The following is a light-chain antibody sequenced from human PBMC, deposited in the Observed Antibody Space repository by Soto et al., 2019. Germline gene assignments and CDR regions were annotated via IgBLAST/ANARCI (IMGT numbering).Light chain of an antibody. CDR3: QQYDNLPRALT. CDR1: QDISNY. J-gene: IGKJ4*01. V-gene: IGKV1-33*01. Sequence: DIQMTQSPSSLSASVGDRVTITCQASQDISNYLSWYQQKPGKAPKLLIYDASNLETGVPSRFSGSGSGTDFTFTISSLQPEDIATYYCQQYDNLPRALTFGGGTKVDIK. CDR2: DAS.